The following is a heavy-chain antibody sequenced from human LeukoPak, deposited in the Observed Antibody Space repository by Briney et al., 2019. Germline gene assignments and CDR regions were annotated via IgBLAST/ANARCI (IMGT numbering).Heavy chain of an antibody. CDR2: IYTSGST. V-gene: IGHV4-61*02. CDR1: GGSISSGSYY. CDR3: ARDRSVADTSLGY. J-gene: IGHJ4*02. Sequence: SQTLSLTCTVSGGSISSGSYYWSWIRRPAGKGLEWIGRIYTSGSTNYNPSLKSRVTISADTSKNQFSLKLSSVTAADTAVYYCARDRSVADTSLGYWGQGTLVTVSS. D-gene: IGHD6-19*01.